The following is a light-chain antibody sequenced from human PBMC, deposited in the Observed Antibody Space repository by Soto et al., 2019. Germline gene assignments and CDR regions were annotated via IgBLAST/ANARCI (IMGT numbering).Light chain of an antibody. CDR3: QAWDSSTAGVV. Sequence: SYELTQPPSVSVSPGQTASITCSGDKLGDKYACWYQQKPGQSPVLVIYQDNKRPSGIPERFSASNSGNTATLTISGTQAMDEADYYCQAWDSSTAGVVFGGGTKLTVL. J-gene: IGLJ2*01. CDR1: KLGDKY. CDR2: QDN. V-gene: IGLV3-1*01.